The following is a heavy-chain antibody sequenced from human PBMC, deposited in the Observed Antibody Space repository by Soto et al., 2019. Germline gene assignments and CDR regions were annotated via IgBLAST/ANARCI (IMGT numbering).Heavy chain of an antibody. CDR2: IYYSGST. J-gene: IGHJ1*01. Sequence: PSETLSLTCTVSGGSISSYYWSWIRQPPGKGLEWIGYIYYSGSTNYNPSLKSRVTISVDTSKNQFSLKLSSVTAADTAVYYCAREMNGGDYRPAYFQHWGQGTLVTVSS. CDR3: AREMNGGDYRPAYFQH. V-gene: IGHV4-59*01. CDR1: GGSISSYY. D-gene: IGHD4-17*01.